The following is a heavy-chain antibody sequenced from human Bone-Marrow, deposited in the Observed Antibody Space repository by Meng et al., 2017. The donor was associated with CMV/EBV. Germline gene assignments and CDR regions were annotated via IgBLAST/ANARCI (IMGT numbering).Heavy chain of an antibody. CDR1: GGSFSGYY. V-gene: IGHV4-34*01. CDR3: ARGSGIAARPNPSGGMDV. Sequence: GSLRLACAVYGGSFSGYYWSWTRQPPGKGLEWIGEINHSGSTNYNPSLKSRVTISVDTSKNQFSLKLSSVTAADTAVYYCARGSGIAARPNPSGGMDVWGQGTTVTVSS. D-gene: IGHD6-6*01. CDR2: INHSGST. J-gene: IGHJ6*02.